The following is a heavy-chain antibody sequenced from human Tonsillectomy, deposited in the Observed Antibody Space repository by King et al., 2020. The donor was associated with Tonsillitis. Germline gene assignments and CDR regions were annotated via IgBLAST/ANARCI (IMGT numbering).Heavy chain of an antibody. J-gene: IGHJ4*02. Sequence: VQLVESGAEVKKPGASVKVSCKASGYTFSTRDINWVRQATGQGLEWMGWMSPKNDNTGYAQKCQDRVTMTRDTFTSTAYMELTDLRFEDTAVYYCARGVDAGVDYWGQGTLVTVSS. CDR2: MSPKNDNT. CDR3: ARGVDAGVDY. D-gene: IGHD7-27*01. V-gene: IGHV1-8*01. CDR1: GYTFSTRD.